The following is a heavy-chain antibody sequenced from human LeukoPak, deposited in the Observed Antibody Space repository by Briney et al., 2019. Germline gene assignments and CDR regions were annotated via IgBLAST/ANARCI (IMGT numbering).Heavy chain of an antibody. J-gene: IGHJ4*01. CDR3: ARSKYWRFGGHY. Sequence: SETLSLTCTVSGASITSGESYWTWIRQPPGKGLEWIGTLYHSGATYYHPSLKSRVTLSVDTSRNQFSLRLRSVTAADGAIYYCARSKYWRFGGHYWGHGTHVTVTS. D-gene: IGHD3-10*01. V-gene: IGHV4-39*01. CDR2: LYHSGAT. CDR1: GASITSGESY.